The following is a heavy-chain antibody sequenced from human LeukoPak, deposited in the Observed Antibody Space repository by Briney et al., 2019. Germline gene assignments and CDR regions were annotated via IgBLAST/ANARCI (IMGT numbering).Heavy chain of an antibody. CDR1: GYSISIGYY. J-gene: IGHJ4*02. V-gene: IGHV4-38-2*01. D-gene: IGHD3-3*01. CDR3: ARFYYDFWSGYYVYFDY. Sequence: SETLSLTCALSGYSISIGYYWGWIGQPPGKGLGWIGSIYNSGSTYYNQPLKSRVTISVDTSKNQFSLKLSSVTAADTAVYYCARFYYDFWSGYYVYFDYWGQGTLVPVSS. CDR2: IYNSGST.